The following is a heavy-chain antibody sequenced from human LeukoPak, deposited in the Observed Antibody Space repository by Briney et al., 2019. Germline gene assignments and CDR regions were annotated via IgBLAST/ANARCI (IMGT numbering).Heavy chain of an antibody. CDR3: ARGGYYYDSSGYYPNN. J-gene: IGHJ3*02. CDR1: GFTLSSYS. D-gene: IGHD3-22*01. CDR2: ISSSSSYI. Sequence: GGSLRLSCAASGFTLSSYSMNWVRQAPGKGLEWVSSISSSSSYIYYADSVKGRFTISRDNAKNSLYLQMNSLRAEDTAVYYCARGGYYYDSSGYYPNNWGQGTMVTVSS. V-gene: IGHV3-21*01.